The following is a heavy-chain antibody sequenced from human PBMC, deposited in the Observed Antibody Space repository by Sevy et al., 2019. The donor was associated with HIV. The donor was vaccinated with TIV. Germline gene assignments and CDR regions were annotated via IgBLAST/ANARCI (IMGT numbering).Heavy chain of an antibody. Sequence: ASVKVSCKASGGTFSSYAISWVRQAPGQGLEWMGGIIPMFGTANYAQKFQGRVTITEDESTSTAYIELSSLRSEDTAVYYCARELDPYYYDSSGYYYRLDYWGQGTLVTVSS. D-gene: IGHD3-22*01. V-gene: IGHV1-69*13. CDR3: ARELDPYYYDSSGYYYRLDY. J-gene: IGHJ4*02. CDR1: GGTFSSYA. CDR2: IIPMFGTA.